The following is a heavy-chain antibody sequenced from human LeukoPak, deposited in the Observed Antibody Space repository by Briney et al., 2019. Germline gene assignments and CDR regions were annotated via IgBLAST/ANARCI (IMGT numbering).Heavy chain of an antibody. CDR3: ARRGSGTYFLDY. Sequence: KPSETLSLTCTVFGGSISSYYWSWIRQPPGKGLEWIGYIYYSGTTNYNPSLKRRVTISVDTSKNQFSLKLSSVTAADTAVYYCARRGSGTYFLDYWGQGTLVTVSS. CDR2: IYYSGTT. D-gene: IGHD1-26*01. V-gene: IGHV4-59*08. CDR1: GGSISSYY. J-gene: IGHJ4*02.